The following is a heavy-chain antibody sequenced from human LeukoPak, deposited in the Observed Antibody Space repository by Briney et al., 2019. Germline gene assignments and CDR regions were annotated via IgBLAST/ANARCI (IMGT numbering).Heavy chain of an antibody. CDR1: GFTFSSYG. CDR2: IRFDGTTK. V-gene: IGHV3-30*02. Sequence: GRSLRLSCAASGFTFSSYGMHWVRQAPGKGLEWVAFIRFDGTTKYYADSVKGRFTISRDNSKNMLFLQMNSLRPEDTAVYYCARGVHALGYWGQGTLITVSS. J-gene: IGHJ4*02. CDR3: ARGVHALGY. D-gene: IGHD2-2*01.